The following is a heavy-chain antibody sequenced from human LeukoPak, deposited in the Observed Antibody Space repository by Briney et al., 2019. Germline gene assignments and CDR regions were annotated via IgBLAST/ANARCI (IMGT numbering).Heavy chain of an antibody. Sequence: PGGSLRLSCAASGFTFSSYAMTWVRQAPGKGLEWVSGISNDGGRTCYADSVKGRLTISRDNSKNSLYLQMNSLRAEDTAIYYCAKGWIVGATSFDHWGQGSLVTVSS. CDR1: GFTFSSYA. D-gene: IGHD1-26*01. CDR3: AKGWIVGATSFDH. CDR2: ISNDGGRT. V-gene: IGHV3-23*01. J-gene: IGHJ4*02.